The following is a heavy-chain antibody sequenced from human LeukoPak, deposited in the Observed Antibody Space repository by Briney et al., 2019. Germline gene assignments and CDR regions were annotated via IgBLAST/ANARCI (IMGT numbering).Heavy chain of an antibody. CDR1: GFTFSSYG. CDR2: IWYDGSNK. CDR3: AKDGPTCSGGSCPGSYFDY. D-gene: IGHD2-15*01. J-gene: IGHJ4*02. Sequence: GRSLRLSCAASGFTFSSYGMHWVRQAPGKGLERVAVIWYDGSNKYYADSVKGRFTISRDNSKNTLYLQMNSLRAEDTAVYYCAKDGPTCSGGSCPGSYFDYWGQGTLVTVSS. V-gene: IGHV3-33*06.